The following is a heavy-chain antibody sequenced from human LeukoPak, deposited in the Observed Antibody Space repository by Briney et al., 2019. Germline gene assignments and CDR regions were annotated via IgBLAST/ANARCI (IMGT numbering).Heavy chain of an antibody. Sequence: GGSLRLSCAASGLTFSSYAMTWVRQAPGKGLEWVSAISRSGGSTNYADSVKGRFTISRDNAKNSLYLQMNSLRAEDTAVYYCARYYYDSSGYYYFDYWGQGTLVTVSS. J-gene: IGHJ4*02. D-gene: IGHD3-22*01. CDR3: ARYYYDSSGYYYFDY. CDR1: GLTFSSYA. CDR2: ISRSGGST. V-gene: IGHV3-23*01.